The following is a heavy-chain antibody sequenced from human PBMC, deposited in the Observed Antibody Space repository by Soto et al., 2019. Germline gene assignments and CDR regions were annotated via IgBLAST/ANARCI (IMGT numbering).Heavy chain of an antibody. CDR3: GRDTYYDGSGYHSGGVDF. J-gene: IGHJ4*02. CDR2: TSGSGGII. Sequence: QVQLVESGGGSVKPGGSLRLSCAASGFTFGGFYMGWIRQAPGRGLEWVSFTSGSGGIIYLADSVKGRFAISRDNTKNSLYLQMNSLRAEDTAVYYCGRDTYYDGSGYHSGGVDFWGQGTLVTVSS. CDR1: GFTFGGFY. V-gene: IGHV3-11*01. D-gene: IGHD3-22*01.